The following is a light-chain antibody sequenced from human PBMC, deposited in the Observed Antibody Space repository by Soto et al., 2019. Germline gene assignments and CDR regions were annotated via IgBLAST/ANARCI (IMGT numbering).Light chain of an antibody. J-gene: IGKJ3*01. CDR3: QQSYSTRLFT. CDR1: QSISSY. CDR2: ASS. V-gene: IGKV1-39*01. Sequence: DIQMTQSPSSLSASVGDRVTITCRASQSISSYLNWYQQKPGKAPKLLIYASSSLQSGVPSSFSGSGSGTDFTLTISSLQPEDFATYYCQQSYSTRLFTFGPGTKVDIK.